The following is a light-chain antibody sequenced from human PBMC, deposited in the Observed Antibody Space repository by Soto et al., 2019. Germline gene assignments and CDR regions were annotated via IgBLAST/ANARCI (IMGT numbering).Light chain of an antibody. CDR1: QSISSW. CDR3: QQYNSYPLT. V-gene: IGKV1-5*01. CDR2: DAS. Sequence: DIQMTQSPSTLSASVGDRVTITCRASQSISSWLAWYQQKPGKAPKLLIYDASSLESGVPSRFSGSGSGTELTLTISSLQPDDFATYFCQQYNSYPLTFGGGTKVEIK. J-gene: IGKJ4*01.